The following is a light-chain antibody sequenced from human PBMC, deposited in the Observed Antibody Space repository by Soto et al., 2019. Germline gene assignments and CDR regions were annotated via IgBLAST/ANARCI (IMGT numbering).Light chain of an antibody. CDR3: SSYTSSSSGV. CDR2: EVR. V-gene: IGLV2-14*01. Sequence: LTQPASVSGSPGQSITISCTGTSSDVGGFNYVSWYQQHPGKTPKLLIYEVRLRPTGVSDRFSGSKSGNTASLTISGLQAEDEADYYCSSYTSSSSGVFGTGTKVTVL. J-gene: IGLJ1*01. CDR1: SSDVGGFNY.